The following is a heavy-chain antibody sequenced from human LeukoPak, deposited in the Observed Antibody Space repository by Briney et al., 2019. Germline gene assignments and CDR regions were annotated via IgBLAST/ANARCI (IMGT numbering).Heavy chain of an antibody. CDR2: IYPGDSDT. CDR1: GYSFTSYW. CDR3: ARTGYSSSWYGGFDI. Sequence: GESLKISCKTSGYSFTSYWIGWVRQMPGKGLEWMGVIYPGDSDTRYSPSFQGQVTISADKSLTTAYLQWSSPKASDTAMYYCARTGYSSSWYGGFDIWGQGTLVTVSS. V-gene: IGHV5-51*01. D-gene: IGHD6-13*01. J-gene: IGHJ3*02.